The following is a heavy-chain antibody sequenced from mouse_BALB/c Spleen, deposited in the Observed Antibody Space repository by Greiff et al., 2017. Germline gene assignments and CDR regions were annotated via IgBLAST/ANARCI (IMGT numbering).Heavy chain of an antibody. V-gene: IGHV3-2*02. CDR2: ISYSGST. D-gene: IGHD4-1*01. J-gene: IGHJ4*01. Sequence: EVQLQESGPGLVKPSQSLSLTCTVTGYSITSDYAWNWIRQFPGNKLEWMGYISYSGSTSYNPSLKSRISITRDTSKNQFFLQLNSVTTEDTATYYCARGTGIYAMDYWGQGTSVTVSS. CDR3: ARGTGIYAMDY. CDR1: GYSITSDYA.